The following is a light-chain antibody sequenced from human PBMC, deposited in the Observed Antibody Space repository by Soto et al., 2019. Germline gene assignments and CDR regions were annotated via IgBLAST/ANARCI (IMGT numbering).Light chain of an antibody. CDR1: QDISNY. J-gene: IGKJ3*01. CDR2: DAS. V-gene: IGKV1-33*01. Sequence: DIQMTQSPSSLSASVGDRVTITCQASQDISNYLNWYQQKPGKAPKLLIYDASNLETGVPSRFSGSVSRTDFTFTISSLQPEDIATYYCQQYDNLPPFTFGPGTKVDIK. CDR3: QQYDNLPPFT.